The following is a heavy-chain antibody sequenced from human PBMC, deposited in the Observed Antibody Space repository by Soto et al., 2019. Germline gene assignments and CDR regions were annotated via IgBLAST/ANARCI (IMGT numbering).Heavy chain of an antibody. Sequence: GCVELACSASGVPFTRYSMNWFRQAAGKGLEWVSSISSTTNYIYYGDSMKGRFTISRDNAKNSLYLELNSLRAEDTAVYYCARESEDPTSNFDYWGQGTLVT. CDR2: ISSTTNYI. CDR3: ARESEDPTSNFDY. J-gene: IGHJ4*02. CDR1: GVPFTRYS. V-gene: IGHV3-21*06.